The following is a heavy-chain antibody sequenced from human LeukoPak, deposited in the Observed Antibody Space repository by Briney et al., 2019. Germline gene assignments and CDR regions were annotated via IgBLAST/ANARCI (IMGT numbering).Heavy chain of an antibody. CDR2: IYYSGST. J-gene: IGHJ4*02. V-gene: IGHV4-59*01. CDR1: GGSISSYY. CDR3: ARGNQRHYED. Sequence: PSETLSLTCTVSGGSISSYYWSWIRQPPGKGLEWIGYIYYSGSTNYNPSLRSRVSISVDTPKNQFSLKLSSVTAADTAVYYCARGNQRHYEDWGQGTLVTVSS. D-gene: IGHD1-14*01.